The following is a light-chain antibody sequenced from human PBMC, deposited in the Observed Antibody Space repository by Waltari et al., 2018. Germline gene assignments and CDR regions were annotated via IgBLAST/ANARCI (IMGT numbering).Light chain of an antibody. CDR3: CSLTGEYSPYV. CDR1: TSDVAGYNC. V-gene: IGLV2-11*01. J-gene: IGLJ1*01. Sequence: QSALTQPLSVSGSPGQSVTISCTGTTSDVAGYNCVSWYQQHPRKAPKVINIDVTTRTTGFRDRFSVSKSRSTATVTITVLQVEDEAEYDCCSLTGEYSPYVFGTGTTVTVL. CDR2: DVT.